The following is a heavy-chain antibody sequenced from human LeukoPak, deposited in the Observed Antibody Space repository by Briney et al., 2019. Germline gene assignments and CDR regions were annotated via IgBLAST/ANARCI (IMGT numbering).Heavy chain of an antibody. CDR2: INPSGGST. CDR3: ARGVDFWSGYENWFDP. J-gene: IGHJ5*02. Sequence: GASVKVSCKASGYTFTSYYMHWVRQAPGQGLEWMGIINPSGGSTSYAQKFQGRVTITRNTSISTAYMELSSLRSEDTAVYYCARGVDFWSGYENWFDPWGQGTLVTVSS. V-gene: IGHV1-46*01. CDR1: GYTFTSYY. D-gene: IGHD3-3*01.